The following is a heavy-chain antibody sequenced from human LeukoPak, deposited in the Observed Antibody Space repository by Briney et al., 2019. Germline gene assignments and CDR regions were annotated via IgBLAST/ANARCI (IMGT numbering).Heavy chain of an antibody. CDR1: GFTFGNFA. Sequence: QPGGSLRLSCAASGFTFGNFAMRWVRQAPGEGLQCVSSISGGGGITNYADSVKGRFTVSRDNSKNTVYLQMSSLRAEDTAVYFCAKSASGSFYNDYWGQGTLVTVSS. D-gene: IGHD3-10*01. CDR2: ISGGGGIT. J-gene: IGHJ4*02. V-gene: IGHV3-23*01. CDR3: AKSASGSFYNDY.